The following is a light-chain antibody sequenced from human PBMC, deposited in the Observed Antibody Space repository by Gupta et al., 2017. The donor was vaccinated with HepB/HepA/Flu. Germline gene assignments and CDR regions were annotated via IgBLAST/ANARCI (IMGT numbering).Light chain of an antibody. CDR3: QHESNYSYT. J-gene: IGKJ2*01. CDR1: QSISVW. V-gene: IGKV1-5*03. CDR2: KAS. Sequence: DIQMTQSPSTLSASVGDTVIITCRASQSISVWLAWYQQKPGKAPKLLISKASNLENGVPSRFSGSGSGTEFTLTISSLQPDDFATYHCQHESNYSYTFGQGTKLEIK.